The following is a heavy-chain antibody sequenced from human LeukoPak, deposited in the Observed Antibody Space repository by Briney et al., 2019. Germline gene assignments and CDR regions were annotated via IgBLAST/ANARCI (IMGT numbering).Heavy chain of an antibody. J-gene: IGHJ4*02. CDR2: IYHSGST. CDR1: GYSISSGYY. Sequence: KPSETLSLTCTVSGYSISSGYYWGWIRQPPGKGLEWIGSIYHSGSTYYNPSLKSRVTISVDTSKNQFSLKLSSVTAADTAVYYCAGPVAAAGSEIHNWGQGTMVTVSS. CDR3: AGPVAAAGSEIHN. D-gene: IGHD6-13*01. V-gene: IGHV4-38-2*02.